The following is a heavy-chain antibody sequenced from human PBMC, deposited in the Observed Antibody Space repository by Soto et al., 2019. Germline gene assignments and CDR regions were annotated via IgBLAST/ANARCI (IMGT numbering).Heavy chain of an antibody. CDR3: ATSGDYVLFDP. V-gene: IGHV4-4*02. CDR2: IYHSGYT. CDR1: SGSISSNKW. J-gene: IGHJ5*02. D-gene: IGHD4-17*01. Sequence: SETLSLTCAVSSGSISSNKWWNWVRQPPGKGLEWIGEIYHSGYTKYNPSLKSRVTISVDNSKNQFSLKLSSVTAADTALYYWATSGDYVLFDPWGQGTLVTVSS.